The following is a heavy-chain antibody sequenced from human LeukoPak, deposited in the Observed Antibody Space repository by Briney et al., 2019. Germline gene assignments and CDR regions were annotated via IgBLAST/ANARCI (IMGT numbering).Heavy chain of an antibody. J-gene: IGHJ4*02. Sequence: ASVKISCKASGYTFTGYYMHWGRQAPGQGVEWMGWINPNSGGTNYAQKFQGRVTMTKDTSIGTAYMELRRLRSDDLSEYYSARDDDSLDYWGQGTLVTVSS. D-gene: IGHD3-22*01. CDR1: GYTFTGYY. CDR3: ARDDDSLDY. CDR2: INPNSGGT. V-gene: IGHV1-2*02.